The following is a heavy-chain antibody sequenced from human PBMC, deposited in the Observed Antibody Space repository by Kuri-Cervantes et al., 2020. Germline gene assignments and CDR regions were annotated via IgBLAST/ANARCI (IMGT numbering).Heavy chain of an antibody. J-gene: IGHJ5*02. CDR2: INHRGST. CDR3: ARGGLRQRYSSRGWFDP. D-gene: IGHD6-13*01. CDR1: GGSFSGYY. Sequence: SETLSLTCAVYGGSFSGYYWSWIRQPPDKGLEWIGEINHRGSTNYNSSLKSRVTISVDTSKNQFSLKLSSVTAADTAVYYCARGGLRQRYSSRGWFDPWGQGILVTVSS. V-gene: IGHV4-34*01.